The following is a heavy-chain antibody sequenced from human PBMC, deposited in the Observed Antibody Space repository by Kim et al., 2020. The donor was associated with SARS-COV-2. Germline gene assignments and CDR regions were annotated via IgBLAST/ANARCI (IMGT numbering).Heavy chain of an antibody. CDR2: ISGGGDTT. V-gene: IGHV3-23*01. J-gene: IGHJ2*01. Sequence: GGSLRLSCAASGFTFSSYAMSWVRQAPGKGLEWVSAISGGGDTTYYADSVKGRFTLSRDNSKNTLYLQMNSLRAEDTAIYYCAKDLLLYFGDFFFSYWFFDLWGRGTLVTVSS. CDR1: GFTFSSYA. CDR3: AKDLLLYFGDFFFSYWFFDL. D-gene: IGHD3-10*01.